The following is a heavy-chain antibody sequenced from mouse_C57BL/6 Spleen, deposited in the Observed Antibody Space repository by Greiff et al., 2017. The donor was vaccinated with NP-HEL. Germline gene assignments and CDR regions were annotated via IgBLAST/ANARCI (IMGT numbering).Heavy chain of an antibody. CDR2: IRNKANGYTT. Sequence: EVKLMESGGGLVQPGGSLSLSCAASGFTFTDYYMSWVRQPPGKALEWLGFIRNKANGYTTEYSASGKGRFTISRDNSHSILYLQMNALRAEDSATYYCARFPHLLPFDYWGQGTTLTVSS. CDR3: ARFPHLLPFDY. D-gene: IGHD1-1*01. CDR1: GFTFTDYY. V-gene: IGHV7-3*01. J-gene: IGHJ2*01.